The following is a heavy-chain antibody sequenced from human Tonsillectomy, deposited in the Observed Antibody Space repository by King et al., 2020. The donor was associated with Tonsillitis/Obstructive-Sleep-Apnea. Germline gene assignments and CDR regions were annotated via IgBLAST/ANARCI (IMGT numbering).Heavy chain of an antibody. CDR1: GYTLTDLS. CDR2: FDPEDGET. CDR3: ATELYGGSDRGHYGMDV. J-gene: IGHJ6*02. Sequence: QLVQSGAEVKKPGASVKVSCKVSGYTLTDLSMHWVRQAPGKGLEWMGGFDPEDGETIYVQKFQGRVTMTEDTSTDIAYMEMSSLRFEDTAIYYCATELYGGSDRGHYGMDVWGQGTTVTVSS. V-gene: IGHV1-24*01. D-gene: IGHD1-26*01.